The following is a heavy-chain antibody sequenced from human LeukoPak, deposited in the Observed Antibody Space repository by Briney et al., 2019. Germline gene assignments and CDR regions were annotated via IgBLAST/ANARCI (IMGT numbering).Heavy chain of an antibody. J-gene: IGHJ4*02. CDR2: FDPEDGET. CDR3: ATLGKYYYDSSGYYAFDY. Sequence: GASVKVSCKVSGYTLTELSMHWVRQAPGKGLEWMGGFDPEDGETIYAQKFQGRVTMTEDTSTDTAYMELSSLRSEDTAVYYCATLGKYYYDSSGYYAFDYWGQGTLVTVSS. D-gene: IGHD3-22*01. CDR1: GYTLTELS. V-gene: IGHV1-24*01.